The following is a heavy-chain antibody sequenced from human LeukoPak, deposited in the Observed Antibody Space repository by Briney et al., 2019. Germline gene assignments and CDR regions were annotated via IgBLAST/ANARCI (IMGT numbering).Heavy chain of an antibody. V-gene: IGHV1-18*01. Sequence: VASVKVSCKASGYTFTSYGISWVRQAPGQGLEWMGWISAYNGNTNYAQKLQGRVTMTTDTSTSTAYMELRSLRSDDTAVYYCARVPKSYPYDFWSDAFDIWGQGTMVTVSS. J-gene: IGHJ3*02. CDR1: GYTFTSYG. D-gene: IGHD3-3*01. CDR2: ISAYNGNT. CDR3: ARVPKSYPYDFWSDAFDI.